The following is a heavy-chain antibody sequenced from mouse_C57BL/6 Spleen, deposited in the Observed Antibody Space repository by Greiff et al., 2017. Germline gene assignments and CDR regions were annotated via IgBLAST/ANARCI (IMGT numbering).Heavy chain of an antibody. J-gene: IGHJ2*01. V-gene: IGHV3-6*01. Sequence: EVQLQESGPGLVKPSQSLSLTCSVTGYSITSGYYWNWIRQFPGNKLEWMGYISYDGSNNYNPSLKNRISITRDTSKNQFFLKLNSVTTEDTATYYCARVYYGSSYFDYWGQGTTRTVSS. CDR3: ARVYYGSSYFDY. CDR2: ISYDGSN. D-gene: IGHD1-1*01. CDR1: GYSITSGYY.